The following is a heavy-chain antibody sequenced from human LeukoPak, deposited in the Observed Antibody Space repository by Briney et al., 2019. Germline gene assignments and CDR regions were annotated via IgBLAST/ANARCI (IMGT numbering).Heavy chain of an antibody. J-gene: IGHJ5*02. Sequence: PSETLSLTCTVSGGSINSGSSSWGWIRQPPGKGLEWIGNIYYSGSTYYSPSLKSRVSISVDTSKNRFSLNLSSVTAPDTAVYYCARHGRTNGRTTIAFFKGRRERYDWVDPWGQGTLVTVSS. V-gene: IGHV4-39*01. CDR2: IYYSGST. CDR1: GGSINSGSSS. D-gene: IGHD1-1*01. CDR3: ARHGRTNGRTTIAFFKGRRERYDWVDP.